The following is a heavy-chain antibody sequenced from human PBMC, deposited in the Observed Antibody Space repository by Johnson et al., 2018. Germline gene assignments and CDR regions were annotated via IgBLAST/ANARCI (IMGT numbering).Heavy chain of an antibody. V-gene: IGHV3-33*01. CDR2: IWYDGSNK. D-gene: IGHD3-22*01. J-gene: IGHJ3*02. CDR1: GFTFSSYG. CDR3: ARDRYYDDSCGYYDAFDI. Sequence: VQLVESGGGVVQPGRSLRLSCAASGFTFSSYGMHWVRQAPGKGLEWVAVIWYDGSNKYYADSVKGRFTISRDNSKNTLYLQMNSLRAEDTAVYYCARDRYYDDSCGYYDAFDIGGQGTMVTVSS.